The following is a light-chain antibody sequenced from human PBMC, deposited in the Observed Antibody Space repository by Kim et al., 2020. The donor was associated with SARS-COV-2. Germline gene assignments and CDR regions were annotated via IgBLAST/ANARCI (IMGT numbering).Light chain of an antibody. CDR3: QSYDSSSNWV. Sequence: NFMLTQPHSVSESPGKTVTIPCTRSSGSIASNYVQWYQQRPGSAPTTVIYEDNQRPSGVPDRFSGSIDSSSNSASLTISGLKTEDEADYYCQSYDSSSNWVFGGGTQLTVL. V-gene: IGLV6-57*04. CDR1: SGSIASNY. CDR2: EDN. J-gene: IGLJ3*02.